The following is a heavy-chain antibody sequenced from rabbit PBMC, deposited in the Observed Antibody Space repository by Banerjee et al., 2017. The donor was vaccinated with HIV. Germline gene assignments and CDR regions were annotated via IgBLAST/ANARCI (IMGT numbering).Heavy chain of an antibody. D-gene: IGHD4-1*01. Sequence: QEQLEESGGDLVKPEGSLTLTCTASGFSFSNKYVMCWVRQAPGKGLEWIACIDTGSSGRTYYASWAKGRFTISKTSSTTVTLQMTSLTAADTATYFCARDLAGVIGWNFGLWGQGTLVTVS. CDR3: ARDLAGVIGWNFGL. CDR1: GFSFSNKYV. CDR2: IDTGSSGRT. V-gene: IGHV1S45*01. J-gene: IGHJ3*01.